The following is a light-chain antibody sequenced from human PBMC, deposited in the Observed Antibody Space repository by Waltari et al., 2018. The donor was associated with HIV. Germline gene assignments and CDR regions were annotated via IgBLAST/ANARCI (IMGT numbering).Light chain of an antibody. V-gene: IGLV2-23*02. CDR3: CSYAGSSIPVV. CDR1: SSDVGGYNY. Sequence: HSALTQPASVSGSPGQSITISCTGTSSDVGGYNYVSWYQQHPGKAPKLRIYDVTKRPSVVSNRFSGSKSGNTASLTISGLQAEDEADYYCCSYAGSSIPVVFGGGTKLTVL. J-gene: IGLJ3*02. CDR2: DVT.